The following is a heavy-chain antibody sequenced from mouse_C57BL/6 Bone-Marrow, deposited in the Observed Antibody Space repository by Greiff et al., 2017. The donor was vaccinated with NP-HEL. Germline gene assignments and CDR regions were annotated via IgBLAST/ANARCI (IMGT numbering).Heavy chain of an antibody. J-gene: IGHJ2*01. CDR2: IHPNSGST. CDR1: GYTFTSYW. Sequence: QVQLQQPGAELVKPGASVKLSCKASGYTFTSYWMHWVNQRPGQGLEWIGIIHPNSGSTKYNEKFKSKATLTVDKSSNTAYLQLSSLTSEDSAVYDCARDSNRGFDYWGQGTTLTVSS. D-gene: IGHD2-5*01. V-gene: IGHV1-64*01. CDR3: ARDSNRGFDY.